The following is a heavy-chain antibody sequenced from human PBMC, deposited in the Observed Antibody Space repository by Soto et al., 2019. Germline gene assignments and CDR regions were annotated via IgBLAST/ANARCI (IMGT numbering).Heavy chain of an antibody. D-gene: IGHD2-21*01. Sequence: QVQLVQSGAEVKKPGASVKVSCKASGYTFTNYGISWVRQAPGQGLEWMGWVSAYSGNTKFAQKLQGRVTMTIDTSTSTAYMELRSLRSDDTAVYYCARAIARDDGDYWGQGSLVTVSS. CDR1: GYTFTNYG. J-gene: IGHJ4*02. V-gene: IGHV1-18*01. CDR3: ARAIARDDGDY. CDR2: VSAYSGNT.